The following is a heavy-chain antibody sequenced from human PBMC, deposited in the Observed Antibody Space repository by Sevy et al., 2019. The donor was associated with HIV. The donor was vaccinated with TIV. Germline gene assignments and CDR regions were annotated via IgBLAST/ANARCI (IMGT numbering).Heavy chain of an antibody. CDR2: VYPNSRGI. D-gene: IGHD1-7*01. CDR1: GYTFTDDY. Sequence: ASVKVSCKASGYTFTDDYLHWVRQAPGQGLEWMGRVYPNSRGINYTQKFQGRVTMTRDTSISTAYMELSRLRSDDTAVYYCARDGGGGTTTSGTDLWGQGTTVTVSS. CDR3: ARDGGGGTTTSGTDL. J-gene: IGHJ6*01. V-gene: IGHV1-2*06.